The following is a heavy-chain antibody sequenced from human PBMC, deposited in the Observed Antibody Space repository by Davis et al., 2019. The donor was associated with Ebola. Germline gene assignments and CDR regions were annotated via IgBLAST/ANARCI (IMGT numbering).Heavy chain of an antibody. CDR3: SRGTGTTIDYYGMDV. V-gene: IGHV1-3*01. CDR2: IKGVNGKT. J-gene: IGHJ6*02. CDR1: GYSFTNYA. Sequence: AASVKVSCKASGYSFTNYAMQWVRQAPGQSLEWIGWIKGVNGKTKYSQKFQGRVTITRDTSASTAYMELSSLRSEDTAVYYCSRGTGTTIDYYGMDVWGQGTTVTVSS. D-gene: IGHD1-1*01.